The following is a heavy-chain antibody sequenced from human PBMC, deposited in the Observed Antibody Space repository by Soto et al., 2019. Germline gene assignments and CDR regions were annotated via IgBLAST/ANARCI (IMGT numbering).Heavy chain of an antibody. V-gene: IGHV3-7*01. CDR3: ASALAAPGGF. J-gene: IGHJ4*02. D-gene: IGHD6-13*01. CDR2: IKQDGSAI. CDR1: GFTFSNYW. Sequence: EVQLVESGGGLVQPGGSLRLSCAASGFTFSNYWMDWVRQAPGKGLEWVANIKQDGSAIYYVGSVKGRFTISRDNAKNSLYLQMNSLRAEDTAVYYCASALAAPGGFWGQGTLVTVSS.